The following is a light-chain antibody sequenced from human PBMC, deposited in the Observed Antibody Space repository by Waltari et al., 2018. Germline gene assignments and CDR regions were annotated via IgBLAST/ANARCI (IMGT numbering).Light chain of an antibody. J-gene: IGKJ1*01. CDR3: LQDYSYPRT. Sequence: AIQMTQSPSSLSASIGDRVTITCRASQGVRNDVGWYQQKPGKAPKLLVYAASTLHIGVPSRFSGSGSDTDFTLTVTSLQPEDFATYYCLQDYSYPRTFGQGTREEIK. CDR1: QGVRND. V-gene: IGKV1-6*01. CDR2: AAS.